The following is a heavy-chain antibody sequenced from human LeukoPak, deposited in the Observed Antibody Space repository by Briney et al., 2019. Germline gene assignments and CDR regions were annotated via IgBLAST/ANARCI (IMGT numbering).Heavy chain of an antibody. CDR1: GGTFSSYA. V-gene: IGHV1-69*04. CDR3: ARDSDNWNVGGFDP. J-gene: IGHJ5*02. Sequence: ASVKVSCKASGGTFSSYAISWVRQAPGQGLEWMGRIIPILGIANYAQKFQGRATITADKSTSTAYMELSSLRSEDTAVYYCARDSDNWNVGGFDPWGQGTLVTVSS. D-gene: IGHD1-20*01. CDR2: IIPILGIA.